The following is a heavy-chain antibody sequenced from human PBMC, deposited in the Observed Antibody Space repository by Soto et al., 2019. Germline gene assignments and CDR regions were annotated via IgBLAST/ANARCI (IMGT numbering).Heavy chain of an antibody. CDR3: ARLPIPLGYCSSTSCLEYYFDY. J-gene: IGHJ4*02. V-gene: IGHV3-23*01. Sequence: PGGSLRLSCAASGFTFSSYAMSWVRQAPGKGLEWVSAISGSGGSTYYADSVKGRFTISRDNSKNTLYLQMNSLRAEDTAVYYCARLPIPLGYCSSTSCLEYYFDYWGQGTLVTVSS. D-gene: IGHD2-2*01. CDR2: ISGSGGST. CDR1: GFTFSSYA.